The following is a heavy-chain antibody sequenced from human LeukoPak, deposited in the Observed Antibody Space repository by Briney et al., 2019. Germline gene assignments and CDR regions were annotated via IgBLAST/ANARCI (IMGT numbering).Heavy chain of an antibody. CDR1: GFTFSRYD. V-gene: IGHV3-21*01. J-gene: IGHJ4*02. CDR2: ISTTRSSI. Sequence: GGSLRLSCAASGFTFSRYDMSWVRQAPGKGLEWISSISTTRSSIYYAASVRGRFTISRDNAQNSVYLQMNSLKAKDTAVYYCARDSPEDCSRSTCPSPFDYWGQGALVTVSS. CDR3: ARDSPEDCSRSTCPSPFDY. D-gene: IGHD2-2*01.